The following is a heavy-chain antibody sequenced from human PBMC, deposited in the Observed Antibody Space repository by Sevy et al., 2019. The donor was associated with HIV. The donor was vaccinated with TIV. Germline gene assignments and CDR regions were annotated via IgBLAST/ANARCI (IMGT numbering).Heavy chain of an antibody. CDR2: INPNSGGT. J-gene: IGHJ6*02. Sequence: ASVKDSCKASGYTFTGYYMHWVRQAPGQGLEWMGWINPNSGGTNYAQKFQGRVTMTRDTSISTAYMELSRLRSDDTAVYYCARDPIFGVVIISSRGGMDVWGQGTTVTVSS. CDR3: ARDPIFGVVIISSRGGMDV. CDR1: GYTFTGYY. D-gene: IGHD3-3*01. V-gene: IGHV1-2*02.